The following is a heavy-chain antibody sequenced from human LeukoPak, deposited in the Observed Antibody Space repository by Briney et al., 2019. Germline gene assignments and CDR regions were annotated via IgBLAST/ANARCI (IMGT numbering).Heavy chain of an antibody. Sequence: SETLSLTCTVSGGSISSSTYYWGWIRQSPGKGLEWIGSVHYSGGSYYNPSLKSRVTISLNTSKNQFSLKLSSVTAADTAVYFCARGQTYYYYMDVWGKGTTVTVSS. CDR1: GGSISSSTYY. J-gene: IGHJ6*03. CDR3: ARGQTYYYYMDV. CDR2: VHYSGGS. V-gene: IGHV4-39*07.